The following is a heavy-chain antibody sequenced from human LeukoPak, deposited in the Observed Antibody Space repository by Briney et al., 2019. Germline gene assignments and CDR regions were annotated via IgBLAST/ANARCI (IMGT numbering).Heavy chain of an antibody. D-gene: IGHD5-18*01. J-gene: IGHJ3*02. CDR1: GYTFTNYW. CDR3: ARGTGQYNYGHRGAFDT. Sequence: GESLKISCKGSGYTFTNYWIGWVRPMPGKGLEWMGIIYPGDSDTRYSPSFHGQVTISADKSISTAYLQWSSLKASDTAMYHCARGTGQYNYGHRGAFDTWGQGTMVTVSS. CDR2: IYPGDSDT. V-gene: IGHV5-51*01.